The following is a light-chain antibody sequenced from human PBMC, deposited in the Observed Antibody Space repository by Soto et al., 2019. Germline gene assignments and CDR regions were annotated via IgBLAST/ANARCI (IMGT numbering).Light chain of an antibody. CDR3: HQYNNWAWT. V-gene: IGKV3-15*01. J-gene: IGKJ1*01. CDR2: GAS. Sequence: PGALRISRRERATLSCRASQSVSSNLAWYQQKPGQAPRLLIYGASTRATGVPARFSGSGSGTEFTLTISSLQSEDFAVYYCHQYNNWAWTFGHGTKVDI. CDR1: QSVSSN.